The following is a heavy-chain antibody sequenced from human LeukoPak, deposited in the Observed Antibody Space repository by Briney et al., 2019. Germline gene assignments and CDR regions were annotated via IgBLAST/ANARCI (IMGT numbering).Heavy chain of an antibody. CDR2: IKQDGSEK. J-gene: IGHJ3*02. Sequence: GGSLRLSCAASGFTFSSYWMSWVRQAPGKGLEWVANIKQDGSEKYYVDSVKSRFTISRDNAKNSLYLQMNSLRAEDTAVYYCVSTPPLGYCSSTSCYNGEGHDAFDIWGQGTMVTVSS. CDR1: GFTFSSYW. D-gene: IGHD2-2*01. V-gene: IGHV3-7*01. CDR3: VSTPPLGYCSSTSCYNGEGHDAFDI.